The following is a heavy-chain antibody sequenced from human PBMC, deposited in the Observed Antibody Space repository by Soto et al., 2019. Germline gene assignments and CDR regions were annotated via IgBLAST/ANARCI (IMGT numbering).Heavy chain of an antibody. CDR3: TTDEVGDYVWGSYRYGPGH. CDR1: SVSNAW. Sequence: SVSNAWMNWVRQAPGKGLEWVGRIKSKTDGGTTDYAAPVKGRFTISRDDSKNTLYLHMNSLKSEDTAVYYCTTDEVGDYVWGSYRYGPGHWGQGPLVTVSS. D-gene: IGHD3-16*02. V-gene: IGHV3-15*07. J-gene: IGHJ4*02. CDR2: IKSKTDGGTT.